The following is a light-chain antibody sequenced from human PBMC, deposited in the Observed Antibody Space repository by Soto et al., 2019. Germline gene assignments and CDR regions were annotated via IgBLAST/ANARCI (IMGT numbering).Light chain of an antibody. CDR2: EVS. V-gene: IGLV2-14*01. J-gene: IGLJ1*01. CDR1: SIDVGGYNY. CDR3: SSYTSSFYV. Sequence: QSVLTQPASVSGSPGQSITISCTGTSIDVGGYNYVSWYQQHPGKAPKLMIYEVSNRPSGVSNRFSGSKSGNTASLTISGLQAEDEADYYCSSYTSSFYVFGAGTKVTVL.